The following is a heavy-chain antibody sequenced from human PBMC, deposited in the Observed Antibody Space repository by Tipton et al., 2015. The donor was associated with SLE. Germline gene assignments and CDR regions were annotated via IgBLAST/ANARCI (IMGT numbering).Heavy chain of an antibody. Sequence: TLSLTCTVSGGSISSYYWSWIRQPPGKGLEWIGEINHSGSTNYNPSLKSRVTISVDTSKNQFSLKLSSVTAADTAVYCCARGLGVVVAVAFDIWGQGTMVTVSS. D-gene: IGHD2-15*01. CDR2: INHSGST. J-gene: IGHJ3*02. CDR1: GGSISSYY. V-gene: IGHV4-34*01. CDR3: ARGLGVVVAVAFDI.